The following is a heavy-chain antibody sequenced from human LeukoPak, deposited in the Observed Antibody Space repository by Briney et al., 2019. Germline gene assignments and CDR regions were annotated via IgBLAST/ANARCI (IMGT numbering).Heavy chain of an antibody. D-gene: IGHD3-22*01. J-gene: IGHJ4*02. Sequence: PGGSLRLSCAASGLTFNNYWMNWVRQAPGKGLEWVANIKQDGSEKKYVDSVKGRFTISRDNAKKSLYLQMNSLRSEDTAVYYCARGANYYDSSGSSAYFDYWGQGTLVTVSS. V-gene: IGHV3-7*03. CDR1: GLTFNNYW. CDR3: ARGANYYDSSGSSAYFDY. CDR2: IKQDGSEK.